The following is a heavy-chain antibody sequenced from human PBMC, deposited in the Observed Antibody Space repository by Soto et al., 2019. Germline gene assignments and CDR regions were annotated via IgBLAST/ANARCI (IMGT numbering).Heavy chain of an antibody. CDR2: INPSGGST. Sequence: ASVKVSCRASGYTFASYYMLWVRQAPGQGLEWMGIINPSGGSTSYAQKFQGRVTMTRDTSTSTVYMELSSLRSEDTAVYYCARDRGIRTEGGYCSSNSCYMKGYHWFDPWGPGTLVTVSS. D-gene: IGHD2-2*02. CDR1: GYTFASYY. V-gene: IGHV1-46*01. J-gene: IGHJ5*02. CDR3: ARDRGIRTEGGYCSSNSCYMKGYHWFDP.